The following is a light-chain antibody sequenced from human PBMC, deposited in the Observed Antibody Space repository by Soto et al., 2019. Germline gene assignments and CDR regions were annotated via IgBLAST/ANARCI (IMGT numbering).Light chain of an antibody. Sequence: QSVRTQPASVSGSPGQSITISCTGTSSDVGGYNYVSWYQQHPGKAPKLMIYEVSKRPSGVPDRFSGSKSGNTASLTVSGLQAEDEADYYCSSYAGSNNFFGTGTKVTVL. CDR2: EVS. CDR3: SSYAGSNNF. V-gene: IGLV2-8*01. CDR1: SSDVGGYNY. J-gene: IGLJ1*01.